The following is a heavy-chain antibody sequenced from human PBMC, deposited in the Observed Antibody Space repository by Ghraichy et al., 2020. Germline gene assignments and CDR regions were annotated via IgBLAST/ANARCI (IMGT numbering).Heavy chain of an antibody. CDR3: ARHGAAAGTYWFDP. V-gene: IGHV4-34*01. Sequence: SQTLSLTCAVYGGSFSGYYWSWIRQPPGKGLEWIGEINHSGSTNYNPSLKSRVTISVDTSKNQFSLKPSSVTAADTAVYYCARHGAAAGTYWFDPWGQGTLVTVSS. CDR1: GGSFSGYY. D-gene: IGHD6-13*01. J-gene: IGHJ5*02. CDR2: INHSGST.